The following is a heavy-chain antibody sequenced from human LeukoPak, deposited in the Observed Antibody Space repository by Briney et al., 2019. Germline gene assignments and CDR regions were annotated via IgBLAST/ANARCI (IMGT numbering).Heavy chain of an antibody. V-gene: IGHV3-21*01. CDR3: ARGFGYDFWSGYANNWFDP. CDR1: GLTFSSYS. D-gene: IGHD3-3*01. CDR2: ISSSSSHI. Sequence: GGSLRLSCAASGLTFSSYSMNWVRQAPGKGLEWVSSISSSSSHIYYADSVKGRFTISRDNAKNSLYLQMNSLRAEDTAVYYCARGFGYDFWSGYANNWFDPWGQGTLVTVSS. J-gene: IGHJ5*02.